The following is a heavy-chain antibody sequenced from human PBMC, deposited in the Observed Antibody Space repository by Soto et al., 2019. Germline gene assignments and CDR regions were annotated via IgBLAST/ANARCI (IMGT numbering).Heavy chain of an antibody. CDR3: ARGGGTILAPLP. CDR1: GYTFTGYF. D-gene: IGHD3-3*01. Sequence: QVQLVQSGAEVKKPGASVKVSCRASGYTFTGYFMHWVRQAPGQGLEWMGWINPNSGATKYAQKCQGRVTLSRDTSIRTAYMELSALRSDDTAVYYCARGGGTILAPLPWGQGTLVTVSS. J-gene: IGHJ5*02. V-gene: IGHV1-2*02. CDR2: INPNSGAT.